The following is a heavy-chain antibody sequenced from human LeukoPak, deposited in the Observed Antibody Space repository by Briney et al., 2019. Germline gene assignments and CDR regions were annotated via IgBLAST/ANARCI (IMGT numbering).Heavy chain of an antibody. V-gene: IGHV1-69*04. CDR2: IIPILGIA. CDR3: ARATYYYGSGSYYPQDDAFDI. D-gene: IGHD3-10*01. CDR1: GGTFSSYA. J-gene: IGHJ3*02. Sequence: SVKVSCRASGGTFSSYAISWVRQAPGQGLEWMGRIIPILGIANYAQKFQGRVTITADKSTSTAYMELSSLRSEDTAVYYCARATYYYGSGSYYPQDDAFDIWGQGTMVTVSS.